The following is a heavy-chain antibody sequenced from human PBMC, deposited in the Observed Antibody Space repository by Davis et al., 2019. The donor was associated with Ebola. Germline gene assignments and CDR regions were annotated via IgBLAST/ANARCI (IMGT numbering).Heavy chain of an antibody. CDR1: GGSISSGDYY. J-gene: IGHJ5*02. Sequence: SETLSLTCTVSGGSISSGDYYWSWIRQPPGKGLEWIGYIYYSGSTYYNPSLKSRVTISVDTSKNQFSLKLTSVTAADTAVYYCARHTSYGGKTWFDPWGQGTLVTVSS. CDR2: IYYSGST. CDR3: ARHTSYGGKTWFDP. V-gene: IGHV4-30-4*01. D-gene: IGHD4-23*01.